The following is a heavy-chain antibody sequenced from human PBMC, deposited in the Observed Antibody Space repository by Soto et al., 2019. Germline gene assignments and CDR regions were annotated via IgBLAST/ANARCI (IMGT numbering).Heavy chain of an antibody. CDR3: ARYIAASGTYYLDF. CDR2: IYHSGST. V-gene: IGHV4-4*02. J-gene: IGHJ4*02. Sequence: PSETLSLTCTVSGGSISSNNWWSGVRQPPGKGLEWIGEIYHSGSTNYNPSLKSRVIISVDTFKNQFSLRLSSVTAADTAVYYCARYIAASGTYYLDFWGQGTLVTVSS. CDR1: GGSISSNNW. D-gene: IGHD6-13*01.